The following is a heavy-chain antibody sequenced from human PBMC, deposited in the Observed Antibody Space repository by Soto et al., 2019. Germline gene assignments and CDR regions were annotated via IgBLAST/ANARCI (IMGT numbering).Heavy chain of an antibody. D-gene: IGHD1-20*01. CDR3: AHRRLTGTSFDY. Sequence: GPTRVNPTQSITLTCTFSGFSLSPSGVGVGCVRQPPGKALAWLALIYWDGDKHYSPSLRSKLTITKDTSKNQVVLTMTNMDPVDTATYYCAHRRLTGTSFDYWGQGTVVPVS. J-gene: IGHJ4*02. V-gene: IGHV2-5*02. CDR1: GFSLSPSGVG. CDR2: IYWDGDK.